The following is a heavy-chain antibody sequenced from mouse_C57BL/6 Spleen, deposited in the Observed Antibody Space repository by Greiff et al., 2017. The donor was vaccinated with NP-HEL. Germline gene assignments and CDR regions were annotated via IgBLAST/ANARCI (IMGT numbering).Heavy chain of an antibody. CDR3: ARGGVVANAMDY. CDR1: GYAFSSSW. Sequence: VQLQQSGPELVKPGASVKISCKASGYAFSSSWMNWVKQRPGKGLEWIGRIYPGDGDPNYNGKFKGKATLTADKSSSTAYMQLSSLTSEDSAVYFCARGGVVANAMDYWGQGTSVTVSS. D-gene: IGHD1-1*01. V-gene: IGHV1-82*01. CDR2: IYPGDGDP. J-gene: IGHJ4*01.